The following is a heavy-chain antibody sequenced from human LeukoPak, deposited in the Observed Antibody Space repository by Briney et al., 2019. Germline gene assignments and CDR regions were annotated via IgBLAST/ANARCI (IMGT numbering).Heavy chain of an antibody. V-gene: IGHV3-23*01. Sequence: GGSLRLSCAASGFTFSSYGMSWVRQAPGKGLEWVSAISGSGGSTYYADSVKGRFTISRDNSKNTLYLQMNSLRAEDTAVYYCAKNCGGDCYWSPDAFDIWDQGTMVTVSS. D-gene: IGHD2-21*02. CDR1: GFTFSSYG. CDR2: ISGSGGST. J-gene: IGHJ3*02. CDR3: AKNCGGDCYWSPDAFDI.